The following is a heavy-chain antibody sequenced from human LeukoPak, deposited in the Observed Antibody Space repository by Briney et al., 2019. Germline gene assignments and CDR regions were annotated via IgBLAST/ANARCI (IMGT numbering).Heavy chain of an antibody. V-gene: IGHV3-48*03. J-gene: IGHJ4*02. CDR2: ISSSGSTI. CDR3: ARVGTRDIHHDY. Sequence: GGSLRLSCAASGFTFSTYAMSWVRQAPGKGLEWVSYISSSGSTIYYADSVKGRFTISRDNAKNSLYLQTNSLRAEDTAVYYCARVGTRDIHHDYWGQGTLVTVSS. D-gene: IGHD5-12*01. CDR1: GFTFSTYA.